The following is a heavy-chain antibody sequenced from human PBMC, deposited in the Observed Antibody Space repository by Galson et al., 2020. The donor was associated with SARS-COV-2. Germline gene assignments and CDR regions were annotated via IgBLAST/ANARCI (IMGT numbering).Heavy chain of an antibody. Sequence: ASVKVSCKASGYTFTGYYMHWVRQAPGQGLEWMGWINPNSGGTNYAQKFQGRVTMTRDTSISTAYMELSRLRSDDTAVYYCARGPQYYDILTGYYPSDYWGQGTLVTVSS. CDR1: GYTFTGYY. CDR2: INPNSGGT. CDR3: ARGPQYYDILTGYYPSDY. D-gene: IGHD3-9*01. V-gene: IGHV1-2*02. J-gene: IGHJ4*02.